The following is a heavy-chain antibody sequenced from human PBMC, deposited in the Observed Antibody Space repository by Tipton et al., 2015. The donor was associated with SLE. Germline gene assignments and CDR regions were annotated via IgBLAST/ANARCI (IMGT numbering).Heavy chain of an antibody. CDR2: IYPGDSDT. V-gene: IGHV5-51*03. CDR3: ARRAVAGAHYFYYGLDV. J-gene: IGHJ6*02. D-gene: IGHD6-19*01. Sequence: QLVQSGAEVKKPGESLKISCKGSGYSFTNYWIGWVRQKPGKGLEWMGIIYPGDSDTRYSPSFQGQVTISADKSISTAYLQWSSLKTSDSAMYYCARRAVAGAHYFYYGLDVWGQGP. CDR1: GYSFTNYW.